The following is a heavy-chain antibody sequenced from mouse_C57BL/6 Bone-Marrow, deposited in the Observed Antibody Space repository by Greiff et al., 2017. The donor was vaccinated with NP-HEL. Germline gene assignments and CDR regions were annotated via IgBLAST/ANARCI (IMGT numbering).Heavy chain of an antibody. D-gene: IGHD2-4*01. CDR1: GYSFTSYY. CDR2: IYPGSGNT. V-gene: IGHV1-66*01. Sequence: VKLMESGPELVKPGASVKISCKASGYSFTSYYIHWVKQRPGQGLEWIGWIYPGSGNTKYNEKFKGKATLTADTSSSTAYMQLSSLTSEDSAVYYCARSGEAYDYDSFAYWGQGTLVTVSA. J-gene: IGHJ3*01. CDR3: ARSGEAYDYDSFAY.